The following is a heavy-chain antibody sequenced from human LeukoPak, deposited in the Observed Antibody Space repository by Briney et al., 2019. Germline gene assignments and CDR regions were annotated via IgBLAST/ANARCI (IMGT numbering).Heavy chain of an antibody. Sequence: PGGSLRLSCAVSGINFRGYWMAWVRQAPGKGLEWVANMKQDGSEKYYVDSVKGRFTISRDNAKNSLYLEMNSLRVEDTAVYYCARDLIRGAFIAAAGIRGNYYGMDVWGQGTTVTVSS. CDR3: ARDLIRGAFIAAAGIRGNYYGMDV. CDR1: GINFRGYW. D-gene: IGHD6-13*01. CDR2: MKQDGSEK. V-gene: IGHV3-7*01. J-gene: IGHJ6*02.